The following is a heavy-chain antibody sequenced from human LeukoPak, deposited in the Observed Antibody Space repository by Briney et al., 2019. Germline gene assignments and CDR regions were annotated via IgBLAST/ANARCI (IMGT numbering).Heavy chain of an antibody. CDR3: AHLDVSGYYFFDF. CDR2: IFWDDDK. J-gene: IGHJ4*02. V-gene: IGHV2-5*02. D-gene: IGHD3-3*01. Sequence: SGPTLVNPTQTLTLTCTFSGFALTSGGVGVGWIRQPPGKALEWLAIIFWDDDKRYSPSLKSRLTITTDTSKDQVVLTMTKVDPVDTATYYCAHLDVSGYYFFDFWGQGTLVTVSS. CDR1: GFALTSGGVG.